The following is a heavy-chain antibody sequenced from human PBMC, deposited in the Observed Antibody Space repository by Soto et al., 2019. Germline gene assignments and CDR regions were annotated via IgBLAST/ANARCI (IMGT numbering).Heavy chain of an antibody. Sequence: QITLKESGPTLVKPTQTLTLTCTFSGFSLSTSGVGVGWIRQPPGKALEWLALIYWDDDKRYSPSLKSRLTITKATSKNQVVLTMTNMDPVDTATYYCAHSRMYSSSWSVYYFDYWGQGTLVTVSS. D-gene: IGHD6-13*01. J-gene: IGHJ4*02. CDR3: AHSRMYSSSWSVYYFDY. CDR2: IYWDDDK. CDR1: GFSLSTSGVG. V-gene: IGHV2-5*02.